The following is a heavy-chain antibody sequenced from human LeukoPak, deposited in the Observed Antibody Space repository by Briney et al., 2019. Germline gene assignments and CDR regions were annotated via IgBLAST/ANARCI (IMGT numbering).Heavy chain of an antibody. CDR3: ARDIPTHCSGGSCHGTPWFDP. V-gene: IGHV3-21*01. Sequence: GGSLRLSCAASGFTFSSYSMNWVRQAPGKGLEWVSSISSSSSYIYYAGSVKGRFTISRDNAKNSLYLQMNSLRAEDTAVYYCARDIPTHCSGGSCHGTPWFDPWGQGTLVTVSS. J-gene: IGHJ5*02. D-gene: IGHD2-15*01. CDR2: ISSSSSYI. CDR1: GFTFSSYS.